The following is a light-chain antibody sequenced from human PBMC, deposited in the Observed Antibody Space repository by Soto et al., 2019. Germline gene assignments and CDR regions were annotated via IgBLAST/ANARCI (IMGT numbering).Light chain of an antibody. CDR2: GAS. Sequence: VLTQSPATLSLSPGERATLSCRASQSVSSTYFAWYQQKPGQAPRLLIYGASSRATGIPDRFSGSGSGTDFTLTISRLEPEDFAVYYCQQYGSSPWTFGQGTKVDIK. J-gene: IGKJ1*01. V-gene: IGKV3-20*01. CDR1: QSVSSTY. CDR3: QQYGSSPWT.